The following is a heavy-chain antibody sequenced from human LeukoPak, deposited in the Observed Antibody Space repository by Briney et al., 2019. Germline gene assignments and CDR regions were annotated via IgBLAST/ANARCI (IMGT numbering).Heavy chain of an antibody. Sequence: GASVKVSCKASGYTFTGYYMHWVRQAPGQGLEWMGWINPNSGGTNYAQKFQGRVTMTRDTSISTAYMELSRLRPDDTAVYYCARDYGPKGGWFDPWGQGTLVTVSS. CDR3: ARDYGPKGGWFDP. J-gene: IGHJ5*02. CDR2: INPNSGGT. V-gene: IGHV1-2*02. D-gene: IGHD4-17*01. CDR1: GYTFTGYY.